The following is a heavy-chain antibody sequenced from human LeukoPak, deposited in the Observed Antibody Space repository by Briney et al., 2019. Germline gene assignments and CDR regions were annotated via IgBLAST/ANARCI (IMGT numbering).Heavy chain of an antibody. V-gene: IGHV4-59*08. CDR2: IYYSGST. J-gene: IGHJ4*02. D-gene: IGHD4-11*01. CDR1: GGSISSYY. Sequence: SETLSLTCTVSGGSISSYYWGWIRQPPGKGLEWIGYIYYSGSTNYNPSLKSRVTISVDTSKNQFSLKLSSVTAADTAVYYCARLYSNYGYYFDHWGQGTLVTVSS. CDR3: ARLYSNYGYYFDH.